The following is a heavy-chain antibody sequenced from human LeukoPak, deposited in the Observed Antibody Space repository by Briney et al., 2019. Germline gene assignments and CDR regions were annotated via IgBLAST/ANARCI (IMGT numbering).Heavy chain of an antibody. D-gene: IGHD3-10*01. V-gene: IGHV1-69*06. Sequence: ASVKVSCKASGGTFSSYAISWVRQAPGQGLEWMGGIIPIFGTANYAQKFQGRVTITADKSTSTAYMELSSLRSEDTAVYYCARGYYYGSGTLSAWGQGTLVTVSS. J-gene: IGHJ5*02. CDR2: IIPIFGTA. CDR1: GGTFSSYA. CDR3: ARGYYYGSGTLSA.